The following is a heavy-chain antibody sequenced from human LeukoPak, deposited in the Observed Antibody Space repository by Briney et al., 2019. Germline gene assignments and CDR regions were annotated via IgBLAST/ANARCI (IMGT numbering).Heavy chain of an antibody. CDR1: GGSISSYY. J-gene: IGHJ4*02. V-gene: IGHV4-59*01. CDR2: IYYSGST. CDR3: ARVNDYVWGSYRSVGYYLDY. Sequence: SETLSLTCTVSGGSISSYYWSWIRQPPGKGLEWIGYIYYSGSTNYNPSLKSRVTISVDTSKNQFSLKLSSVTAADTAVYYCARVNDYVWGSYRSVGYYLDYWGQGTLVTVSS. D-gene: IGHD3-16*02.